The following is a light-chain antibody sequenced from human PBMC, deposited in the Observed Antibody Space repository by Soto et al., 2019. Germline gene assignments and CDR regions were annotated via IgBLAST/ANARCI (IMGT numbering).Light chain of an antibody. CDR2: DAS. V-gene: IGKV3-11*01. J-gene: IGKJ2*01. CDR1: QSISSF. CDR3: QQRSNWYT. Sequence: EIVLTQSPATLSLSPGERATISCRASQSISSFLTWYQHKPGQAPRLLIYDASKRATGIPARFSGSGSGTDFTLNICSLEPDDFGVYYCQQRSNWYTFGPGTKLEIK.